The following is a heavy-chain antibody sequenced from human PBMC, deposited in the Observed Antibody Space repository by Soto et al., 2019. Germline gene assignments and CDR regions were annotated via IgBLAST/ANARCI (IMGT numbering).Heavy chain of an antibody. J-gene: IGHJ4*02. CDR2: ISGSTDYL. D-gene: IGHD3-10*01. V-gene: IGHV3-11*05. CDR3: ARELGLSSSNYFDF. CDR1: GFTFTDYY. Sequence: QVQLVESGGDLVKPGRSLRLSCAASGFTFTDYYMSWLRQAPGQGLQWLSYISGSTDYLNYADSVKGRFTISRDNAKNLLYRQITSLRDDDTAVYYCARELGLSSSNYFDFWGQGTLFTVSS.